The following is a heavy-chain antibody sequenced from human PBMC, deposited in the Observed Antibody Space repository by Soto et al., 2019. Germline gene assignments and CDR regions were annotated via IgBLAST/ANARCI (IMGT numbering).Heavy chain of an antibody. CDR3: ARVYCGGDCFSSFDP. CDR1: GGTFSSYA. J-gene: IGHJ5*02. D-gene: IGHD2-21*02. CDR2: IIPIFGTA. Sequence: GASVKVSCKASGGTFSSYAISWVRQAPGQGLEWMGGIIPIFGTANYAQKFQGRVTITADESTSTAYMELSSLRSEDTAVYYCARVYCGGDCFSSFDPWGQGTLVTVSS. V-gene: IGHV1-69*13.